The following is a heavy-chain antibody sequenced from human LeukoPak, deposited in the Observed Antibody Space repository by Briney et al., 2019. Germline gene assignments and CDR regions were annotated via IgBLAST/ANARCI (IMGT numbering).Heavy chain of an antibody. V-gene: IGHV3-23*01. CDR3: AKDSPGIAVAGTTPDY. CDR2: ISGSGGST. Sequence: GGSLRLSCAASGFTFSSYAMSRVRQAPGKGLEWVSAISGSGGSTYYADSVKGRFTISRDNSKNTLYLQMNSLRAEDTAVYYCAKDSPGIAVAGTTPDYWGQGTLVTVSS. J-gene: IGHJ4*02. D-gene: IGHD6-19*01. CDR1: GFTFSSYA.